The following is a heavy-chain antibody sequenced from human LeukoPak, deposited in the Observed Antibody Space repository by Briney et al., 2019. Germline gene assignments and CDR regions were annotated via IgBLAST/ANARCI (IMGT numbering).Heavy chain of an antibody. D-gene: IGHD5-12*01. CDR2: IYHSGNT. Sequence: SETLSLTCTVSGYSISTSYYWGWIRQPPGKGLEWIGSIYHSGNTYYNPSLKSRVTISVDTSKNQFSLKLNSVTAADTAVYYCARSTIVATITSWFDPWGQGTLVTVSS. CDR3: ARSTIVATITSWFDP. J-gene: IGHJ5*02. CDR1: GYSISTSYY. V-gene: IGHV4-38-2*02.